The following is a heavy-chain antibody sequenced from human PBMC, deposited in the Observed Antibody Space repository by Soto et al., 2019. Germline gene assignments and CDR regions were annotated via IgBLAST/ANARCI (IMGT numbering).Heavy chain of an antibody. V-gene: IGHV4-59*08. CDR3: ARHKYYYSGMDV. CDR2: IYYSGST. Sequence: QVQLQESGPGLVRPSETLSLTCTVSGGSISSYYWSWIRQPPGKGLEWIGYIYYSGSTNYNPSLKSRXXVXVXXSKTQFSLKLSSMTAADTAVYYCARHKYYYSGMDVWGQGTTVTVSS. J-gene: IGHJ6*02. CDR1: GGSISSYY.